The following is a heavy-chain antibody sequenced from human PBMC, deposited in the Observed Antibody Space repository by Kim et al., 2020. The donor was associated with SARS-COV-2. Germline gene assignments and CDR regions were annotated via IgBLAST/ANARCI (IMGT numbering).Heavy chain of an antibody. V-gene: IGHV3-21*01. CDR1: GFTFSSYS. J-gene: IGHJ5*02. Sequence: GGSLRLSCAASGFTFSSYSMNWVRQAPGKGLEWVSSISSSSSYIYYADSVKGRFTISRDNAKNSLYLQMNSLRAEDTAVYYCARPKAEEMATNRNWFDPWGQGTLVTVSS. CDR2: ISSSSSYI. D-gene: IGHD5-12*01. CDR3: ARPKAEEMATNRNWFDP.